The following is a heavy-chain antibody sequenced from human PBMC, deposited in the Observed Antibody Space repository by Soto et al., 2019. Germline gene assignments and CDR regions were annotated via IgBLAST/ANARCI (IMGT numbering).Heavy chain of an antibody. Sequence: EVQLVESGGGLVQPGGSLRLSCAASGFTFSTYWMSWVRQTPGKGLEWVANINEDGSERYCVESVKGRFTISRDNAKNSLYLQMNRLRGEDSAVYYCARLWFLDYWGQGTLVTGSS. CDR1: GFTFSTYW. D-gene: IGHD2-21*01. J-gene: IGHJ4*02. CDR3: ARLWFLDY. V-gene: IGHV3-7*05. CDR2: INEDGSER.